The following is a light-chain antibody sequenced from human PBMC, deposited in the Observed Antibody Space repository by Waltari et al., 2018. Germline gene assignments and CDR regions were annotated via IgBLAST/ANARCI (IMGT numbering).Light chain of an antibody. CDR2: GAS. V-gene: IGKV1-NL1*01. CDR1: HGISSS. J-gene: IGKJ5*01. CDR3: QQYFGIPIT. Sequence: TGRASHGISSSVACCQKKVGEAPKLLLYGASRLERSVPSRFSGSGSGTVYTLTISSLQPEDFATYYCQQYFGIPITFGQGTRLE.